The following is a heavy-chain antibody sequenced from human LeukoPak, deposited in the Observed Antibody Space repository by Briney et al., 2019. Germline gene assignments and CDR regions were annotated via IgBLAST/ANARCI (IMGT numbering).Heavy chain of an antibody. Sequence: GGSLRLSCAASGFTFSSYAMSWVRQAPGKGPEWVSTIDGSGTRTFYALSFNGRFIISRDNSMNTLYLQMDGLRAEDTAVYYCARDRGGYSTDFDWWGQGALVTVSS. V-gene: IGHV3-23*01. CDR1: GFTFSSYA. CDR2: IDGSGTRT. D-gene: IGHD5-12*01. J-gene: IGHJ4*02. CDR3: ARDRGGYSTDFDW.